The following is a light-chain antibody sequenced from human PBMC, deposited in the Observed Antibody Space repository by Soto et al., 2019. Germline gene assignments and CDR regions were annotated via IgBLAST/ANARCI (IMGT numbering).Light chain of an antibody. J-gene: IGLJ1*01. CDR2: EGS. CDR3: CSYAGSSTFYV. CDR1: SSDFGSYNF. V-gene: IGLV2-23*01. Sequence: QSALTQPASVSGSPGQSITISCTGTSSDFGSYNFVSWYQQHPGKAPKLMIYEGSKRPSGVSNRFSGSKSGNTAPLTISGLQAEDEADYYCCSYAGSSTFYVFATGTKLTVL.